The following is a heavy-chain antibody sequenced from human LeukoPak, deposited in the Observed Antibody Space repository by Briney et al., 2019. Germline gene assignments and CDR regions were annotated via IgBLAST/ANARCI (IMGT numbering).Heavy chain of an antibody. Sequence: PGGALRLSCAASGFTFSSYAMSWVRQAPGKGLEWVSAISGSGGSTYYADSVKGRFTISRDNSKNTLYLQMNSLRAEDTAVYYCAKVPPESFERGDYFDYWGQGTLVTVSS. D-gene: IGHD1-26*01. V-gene: IGHV3-23*01. CDR3: AKVPPESFERGDYFDY. J-gene: IGHJ4*02. CDR1: GFTFSSYA. CDR2: ISGSGGST.